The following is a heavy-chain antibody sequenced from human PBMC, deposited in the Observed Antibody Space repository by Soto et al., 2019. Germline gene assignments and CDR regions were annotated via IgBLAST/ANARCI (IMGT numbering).Heavy chain of an antibody. J-gene: IGHJ3*02. CDR3: ARLQLAFDI. CDR1: GDSISSYY. V-gene: IGHV4-59*08. Sequence: QVQLQESGPGLVKPSETLSLTCSVSGDSISSYYWSWIRQPPGKGLEWIGYIYYSGSTNYNPSLQRRVTISLDTSRNHFSLKLSSVTAADTAVYYCARLQLAFDIWGQGTMVTVSS. CDR2: IYYSGST.